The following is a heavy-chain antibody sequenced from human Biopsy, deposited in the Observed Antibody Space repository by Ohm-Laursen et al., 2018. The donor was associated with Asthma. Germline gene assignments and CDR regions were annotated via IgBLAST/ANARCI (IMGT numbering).Heavy chain of an antibody. CDR2: IIPIFGTA. J-gene: IGHJ4*02. CDR1: GATFSSYA. D-gene: IGHD7-27*01. V-gene: IGHV1-69*13. CDR3: ARSSHINWGGYFDY. Sequence: SVKVSCKASGATFSSYAISWVRHPPGHGLEWMGGIIPIFGTANYAQKFQGRVTITADESTGTAYMELSSLRSEDTAVYYCARSSHINWGGYFDYWGQGTLVTASS.